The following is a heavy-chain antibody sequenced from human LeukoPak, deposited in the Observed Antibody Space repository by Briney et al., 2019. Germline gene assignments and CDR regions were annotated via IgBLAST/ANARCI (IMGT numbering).Heavy chain of an antibody. V-gene: IGHV3-23*01. CDR3: AKDRARVRGVIYYGMDV. D-gene: IGHD3-10*01. CDR1: GFTFSSYA. J-gene: IGHJ6*02. CDR2: ISGSGGST. Sequence: TGGSLRLSCAASGFTFSSYAMSWVRQAPGKGLEWVSAISGSGGSTYYADSVKGRFTISRDNSKNTLYLQMNSLRDEDTAVYYCAKDRARVRGVIYYGMDVWGQGTTVTVSS.